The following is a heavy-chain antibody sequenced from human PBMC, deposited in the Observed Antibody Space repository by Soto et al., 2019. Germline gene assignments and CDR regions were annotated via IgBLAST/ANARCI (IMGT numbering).Heavy chain of an antibody. CDR2: IIPLFVTT. V-gene: IGHV1-69*13. D-gene: IGHD6-13*01. CDR1: GGTFSRHA. CDR3: ARASIHGSSWYFWFDP. J-gene: IGHJ5*02. Sequence: SVKVSCKSSGGTFSRHAINWVRQAPGQGLEWMGGIIPLFVTTNYAQKFKGRLTITADESTNTTYMELSSLKSEDAAVYYCARASIHGSSWYFWFDPWGQGTLVTVSS.